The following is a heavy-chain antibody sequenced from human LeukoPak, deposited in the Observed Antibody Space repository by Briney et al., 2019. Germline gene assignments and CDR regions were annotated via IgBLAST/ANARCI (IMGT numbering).Heavy chain of an antibody. CDR1: GFTFSDYY. D-gene: IGHD3-22*01. J-gene: IGHJ3*02. CDR2: ISSSGSTI. Sequence: GGSLRLSCAASGFTFSDYYMSWVRQAPGKGLEGGSYISSSGSTIYYADSVKGRFTISRDNAKNSLYLQMNSLRAEDTAVYYCARVSTYYYDSSGYPDAFDIWGQGTMVTVSS. CDR3: ARVSTYYYDSSGYPDAFDI. V-gene: IGHV3-11*04.